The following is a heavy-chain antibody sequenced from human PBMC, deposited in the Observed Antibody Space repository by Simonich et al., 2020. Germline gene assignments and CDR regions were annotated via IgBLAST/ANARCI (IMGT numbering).Heavy chain of an antibody. CDR2: INHSGST. J-gene: IGHJ1*01. CDR1: GGSFSGYY. V-gene: IGHV4-34*01. CDR3: ARGLRVAAAGTAFQH. D-gene: IGHD6-13*01. Sequence: QVQLQQWGAGLLKPSETLSLTCAVYGGSFSGYYWSCIRQPPGKGLEWIGEINHSGSTHSNPSPKSRVTISVDTSKNQFSLKLSSVTAADTAVYYCARGLRVAAAGTAFQHWGQGTLVTVSS.